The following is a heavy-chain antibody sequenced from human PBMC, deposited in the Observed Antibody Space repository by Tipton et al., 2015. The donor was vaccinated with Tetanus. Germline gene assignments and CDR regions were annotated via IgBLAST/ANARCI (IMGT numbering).Heavy chain of an antibody. V-gene: IGHV3-66*01. CDR1: GFTVSSNY. D-gene: IGHD1-26*01. CDR2: IYSGGST. CDR3: AKDKRIVGATWSYFDY. Sequence: GSLRLSCAASGFTVSSNYMNWVRQAPGKGLEWVSVIYSGGSTYYADSVKGRFTISRDNSKNTLYLQMNSLRAEDTAVYYCAKDKRIVGATWSYFDYWGQGTLVTVSS. J-gene: IGHJ4*02.